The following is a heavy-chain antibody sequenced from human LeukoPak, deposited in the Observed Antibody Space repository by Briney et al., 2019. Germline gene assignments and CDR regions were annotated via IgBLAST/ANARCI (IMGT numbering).Heavy chain of an antibody. Sequence: GGSLRLSCAASGFTFSGHAMSWVRQAPGKGLEWVSAISESGDATNYADSVRGRFAISRDNSKNTVHLQLNSLRAADTAVYYCVKDLWPAGNRGGYYSPFDYWGQGTLVTVSS. CDR3: VKDLWPAGNRGGYYSPFDY. CDR1: GFTFSGHA. CDR2: ISESGDAT. J-gene: IGHJ4*02. V-gene: IGHV3-23*01. D-gene: IGHD3-3*01.